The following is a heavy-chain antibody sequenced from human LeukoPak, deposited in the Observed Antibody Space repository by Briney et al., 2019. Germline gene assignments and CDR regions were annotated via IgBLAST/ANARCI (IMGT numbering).Heavy chain of an antibody. CDR1: GGTFSSYA. J-gene: IGHJ5*02. CDR2: IIPIFGTA. V-gene: IGHV1-69*01. Sequence: GSSVKVSCKASGGTFSSYAISWVRQAPGQGLEWMGGIIPIFGTANYAQKFQGRVTITADESTSTTYMELSSLRSEDTAVYYCAGGEYCTSTSCYLLDSGNWFDPWGQGTLVTVSS. D-gene: IGHD2-2*01. CDR3: AGGEYCTSTSCYLLDSGNWFDP.